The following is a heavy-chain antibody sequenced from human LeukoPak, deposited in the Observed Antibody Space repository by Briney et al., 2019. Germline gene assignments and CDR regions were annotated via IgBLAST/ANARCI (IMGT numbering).Heavy chain of an antibody. CDR1: GYTLTELS. Sequence: ASVKVSCKVSGYTLTELSMHWVRQAPGKGLEWMGGFDPEDGETIYAQKFQGRVTMTEDTSADTAYMELSSLRSEDTAVYYCAREDIALYWFDPWGQGTLVTVSS. CDR2: FDPEDGET. V-gene: IGHV1-24*01. CDR3: AREDIALYWFDP. D-gene: IGHD5-12*01. J-gene: IGHJ5*02.